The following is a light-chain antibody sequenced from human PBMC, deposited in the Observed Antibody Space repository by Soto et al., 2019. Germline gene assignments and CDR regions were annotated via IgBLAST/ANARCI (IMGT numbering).Light chain of an antibody. CDR3: CSYAGSSTYV. CDR1: SSNVGGYNL. V-gene: IGLV2-23*02. J-gene: IGLJ1*01. Sequence: QSALTQPASVSGSPGQSITISCTGTSSNVGGYNLVSWYQQHPGKAPKLIIYEVNKRPSGVSNRFSGSKSGNTASLTISGRQAEDEADYYCCSYAGSSTYVFGIGTKVTVL. CDR2: EVN.